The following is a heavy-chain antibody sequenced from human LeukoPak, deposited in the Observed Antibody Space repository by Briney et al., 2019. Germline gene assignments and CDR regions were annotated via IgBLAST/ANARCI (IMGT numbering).Heavy chain of an antibody. D-gene: IGHD3-22*01. CDR2: IGGSGGST. CDR1: GFTFSSYG. J-gene: IGHJ3*02. V-gene: IGHV3-23*01. CDR3: AKYPVVVITRDAFDI. Sequence: GGSLRLSCAASGFTFSSYGMHWVRQAPGKGLEWVSAIGGSGGSTYYADSVKGRFTISRDNSKNTLYLQMNSLRAEDTAVYYCAKYPVVVITRDAFDIWGQGTMVTVSS.